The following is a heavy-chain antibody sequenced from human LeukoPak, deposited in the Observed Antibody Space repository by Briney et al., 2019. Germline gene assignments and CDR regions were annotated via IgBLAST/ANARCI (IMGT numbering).Heavy chain of an antibody. CDR2: INHSGST. CDR1: GGSFSGYY. D-gene: IGHD2-21*01. Sequence: SETLSLTCAVYGGSFSGYYWSWIRHPPGKGLEWIGEINHSGSTNYNPSLKSRVTISVDTSKNQFSLKLSSVTAADTAVYYCARKLRGAPADYWGQGTLVTVSS. J-gene: IGHJ4*02. CDR3: ARKLRGAPADY. V-gene: IGHV4-34*01.